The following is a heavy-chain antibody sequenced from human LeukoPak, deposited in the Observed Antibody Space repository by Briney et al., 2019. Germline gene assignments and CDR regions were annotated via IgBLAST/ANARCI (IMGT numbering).Heavy chain of an antibody. J-gene: IGHJ4*02. CDR3: AKRPTVTTDSSGYLPDY. CDR2: ISGSGGST. Sequence: GGSLRLSCAASGFTFSSYAMSWVRQAPGKGLEWVSAISGSGGSTYYADSVKGRFTISRDNSKNTLYLQMNSLRAEDTAVYYCAKRPTVTTDSSGYLPDYWGQGTLVTVST. V-gene: IGHV3-23*01. CDR1: GFTFSSYA. D-gene: IGHD3-22*01.